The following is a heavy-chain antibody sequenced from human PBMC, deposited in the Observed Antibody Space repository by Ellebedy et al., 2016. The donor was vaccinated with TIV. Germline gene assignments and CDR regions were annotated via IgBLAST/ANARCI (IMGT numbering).Heavy chain of an antibody. CDR1: GFTFSFYS. V-gene: IGHV3-21*01. J-gene: IGHJ4*02. D-gene: IGHD3-10*01. Sequence: GESLKISCSASGFTFSFYSMNWVRQAPGKGLEWVSSITSSSSYMHYAGSLKGRFTISRDNAKNSLYLQMNSLRAEDTAVYYCARDGNSGSGNLLGYWGQGTLVTVSS. CDR3: ARDGNSGSGNLLGY. CDR2: ITSSSSYM.